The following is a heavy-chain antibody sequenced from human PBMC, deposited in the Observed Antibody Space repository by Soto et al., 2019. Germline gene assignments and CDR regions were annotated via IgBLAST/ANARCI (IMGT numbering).Heavy chain of an antibody. V-gene: IGHV1-3*01. CDR1: GYTFSSYG. J-gene: IGHJ5*02. Sequence: QVQLVQSGAEVKKPGASVKVSCKASGYTFSSYGLDWVRQAPGQRLEWMGGINAGNGNTKYSQKFQGRVTITMDTSATTAYRELSSLRYEDTAVYYFVREALRYSTSPNCSTYWSDPRCQGTLVRVSS. D-gene: IGHD2-2*01. CDR3: VREALRYSTSPNCSTYWSDP. CDR2: INAGNGNT.